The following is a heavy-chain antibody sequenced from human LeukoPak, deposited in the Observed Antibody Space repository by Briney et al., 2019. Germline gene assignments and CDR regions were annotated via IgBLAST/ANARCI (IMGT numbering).Heavy chain of an antibody. D-gene: IGHD4-23*01. J-gene: IGHJ4*02. Sequence: GGSLRLSCAASGFTFSSYGMHWVRQAPGKGLERVAVIWYDGSNKYYADSVKGRFTISRDNSKNTLYLQMNSLRAEGTAVYYCARETSNCGGEYYFDYWGQGTLVTVSS. CDR1: GFTFSSYG. CDR3: ARETSNCGGEYYFDY. CDR2: IWYDGSNK. V-gene: IGHV3-33*01.